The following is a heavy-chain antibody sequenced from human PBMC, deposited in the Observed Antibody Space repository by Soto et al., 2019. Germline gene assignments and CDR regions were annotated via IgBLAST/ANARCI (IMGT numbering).Heavy chain of an antibody. CDR2: ISSSGTYI. V-gene: IGHV3-21*01. CDR1: GFTFSTYS. D-gene: IGHD2-2*01. CDR3: ARDPSDCSSTSCWGYYALDV. J-gene: IGHJ6*02. Sequence: GGSLRLSCAASGFTFSTYSMNWVRQAPGKGLEWVSSISSSGTYIHYADSLKGRFTISRDNAKNSLYLQMISLRAVDTAVYYCARDPSDCSSTSCWGYYALDVWGQGTTVTVSS.